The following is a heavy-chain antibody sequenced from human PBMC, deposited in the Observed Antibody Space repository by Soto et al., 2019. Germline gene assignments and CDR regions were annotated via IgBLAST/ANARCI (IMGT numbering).Heavy chain of an antibody. J-gene: IGHJ6*03. V-gene: IGHV3-23*01. CDR3: AKGAVSFYKLVSYYCYMDV. Sequence: VQLLESGGGLVQPGGSLRLSCAASGFTFSSHGMSWVRQAPGKGLEWVSIISGGGSDTYYADSVKGRFSISRDNSKNTLYLQMNSLRAEDTAVYYCAKGAVSFYKLVSYYCYMDVWGKGTTVTVSS. CDR1: GFTFSSHG. CDR2: ISGGGSDT. D-gene: IGHD3-10*01.